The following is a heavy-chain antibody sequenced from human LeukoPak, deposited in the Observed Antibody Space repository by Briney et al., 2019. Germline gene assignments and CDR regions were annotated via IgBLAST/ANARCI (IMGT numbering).Heavy chain of an antibody. Sequence: ASVKVSCKASGYTFTSYDINWVRQATGQGLEWMGWMNPNSGNTGYAQKFQGRVTMTRNTSISTAYMELSSLRSEDTAVCYCARGDTAMETIDYWGQGTLVTVSS. CDR3: ARGDTAMETIDY. CDR1: GYTFTSYD. V-gene: IGHV1-8*01. D-gene: IGHD5-18*01. J-gene: IGHJ4*02. CDR2: MNPNSGNT.